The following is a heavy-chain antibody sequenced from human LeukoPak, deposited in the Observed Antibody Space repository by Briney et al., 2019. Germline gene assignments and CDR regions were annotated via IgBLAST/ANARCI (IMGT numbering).Heavy chain of an antibody. V-gene: IGHV1-18*01. Sequence: ASVRVSCKASGYTFTSYGISWVRQAPGQGLEWMGWISAYNGNTNYAQKLQGRVTMTTDTSTSTAYMELRSLRSDDTAVYYCARGRGFGSGPKRYWFDPWGQGTLVTVSS. CDR1: GYTFTSYG. CDR2: ISAYNGNT. J-gene: IGHJ5*02. D-gene: IGHD2-15*01. CDR3: ARGRGFGSGPKRYWFDP.